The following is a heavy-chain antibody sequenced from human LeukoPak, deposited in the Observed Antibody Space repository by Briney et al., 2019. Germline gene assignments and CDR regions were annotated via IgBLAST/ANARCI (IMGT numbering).Heavy chain of an antibody. J-gene: IGHJ3*02. V-gene: IGHV4-34*01. CDR1: GGPFSGYY. CDR3: ARYSGSLEGQDAFDI. D-gene: IGHD1-26*01. Sequence: PSEPLSLTCAVYGGPFSGYYWSWIRQPPGKGLEWVGEMNDRGSTNYNQSLNSRFTISVDTSKNQFSLKLSSETAADTALYYSARYSGSLEGQDAFDIWGQGTMVTASS. CDR2: MNDRGST.